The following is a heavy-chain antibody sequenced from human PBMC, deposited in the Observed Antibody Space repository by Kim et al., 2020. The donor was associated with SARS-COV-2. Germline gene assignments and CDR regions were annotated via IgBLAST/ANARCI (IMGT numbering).Heavy chain of an antibody. CDR3: VRLGCSATSCTTFDY. D-gene: IGHD2-2*01. Sequence: NPSPKSRVTISVDTSKNQFSLKLNFVTAADTAMYYCVRLGCSATSCTTFDYWGHGTLVTVSS. J-gene: IGHJ4*01. V-gene: IGHV4-59*08.